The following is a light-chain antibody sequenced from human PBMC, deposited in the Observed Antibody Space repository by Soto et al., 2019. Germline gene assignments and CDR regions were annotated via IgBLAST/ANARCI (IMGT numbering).Light chain of an antibody. CDR1: QSISSY. J-gene: IGKJ1*01. CDR3: QHYNNWPPWT. V-gene: IGKV3-15*01. CDR2: GAS. Sequence: EIVLTQSPGTLSLSPGERATLSCRASQSISSYYLAWYQQKPGQAPRLLIYGASIRATGIPARFSGSGSGTEFTLTISTLQSEDFAIYYCQHYNNWPPWTFGQGTKVDIK.